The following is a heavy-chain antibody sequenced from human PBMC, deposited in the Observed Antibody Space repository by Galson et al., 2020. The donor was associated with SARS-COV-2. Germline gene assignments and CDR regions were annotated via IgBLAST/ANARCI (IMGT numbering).Heavy chain of an antibody. D-gene: IGHD6-19*01. CDR2: LYSGGTT. CDR3: ARDPYSSGWTNYYYFAMDV. V-gene: IGHV3-53*01. J-gene: IGHJ6*02. CDR1: GFTVTDTY. Sequence: GESLKISCVASGFTVTDTYMSWVRQAPGGGLEWVALLYSGGTTSYTDSVKGRFTISRDNSKNTLFLQINTLRAEDTAVYYCARDPYSSGWTNYYYFAMDVWGQGTTVTVSS.